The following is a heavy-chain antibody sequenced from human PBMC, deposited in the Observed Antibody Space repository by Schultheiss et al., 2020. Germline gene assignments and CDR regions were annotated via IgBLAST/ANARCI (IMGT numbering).Heavy chain of an antibody. CDR3: ARRSGFGYYYGMDV. CDR2: IWYDGSNK. CDR1: GFTFSSYG. D-gene: IGHD1-26*01. V-gene: IGHV3-33*08. Sequence: GESLKISCAASGFTFSSYGMHWVRQAPGKGLEWVAVIWYDGSNKYYADSVKGRFTISRDNSKNTLYLQMNSLRAEDTAVYYCARRSGFGYYYGMDVWGQGTTVTVSS. J-gene: IGHJ6*02.